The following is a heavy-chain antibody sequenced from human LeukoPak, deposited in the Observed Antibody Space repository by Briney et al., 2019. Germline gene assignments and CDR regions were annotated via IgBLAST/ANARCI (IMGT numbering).Heavy chain of an antibody. D-gene: IGHD1-26*01. J-gene: IGHJ6*03. V-gene: IGHV3-21*06. CDR1: GFTFSTYN. Sequence: GGSLRLSCAASGFTFSTYNMNWVRQAPGKGPEWVSSITSSSSYIYYADSVKGRFTISRDNAKNSLYLQMDSLRVEDTAVYYCARDPYSGSYGPYYYYYMAVWGKRTTVTISS. CDR2: ITSSSSYI. CDR3: ARDPYSGSYGPYYYYYMAV.